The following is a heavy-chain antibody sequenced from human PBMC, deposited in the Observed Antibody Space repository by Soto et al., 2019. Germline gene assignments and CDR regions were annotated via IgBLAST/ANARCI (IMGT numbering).Heavy chain of an antibody. CDR3: ARALGYISGRALDYYYGMDV. J-gene: IGHJ6*04. Sequence: GASVKVSCKASGGTFSSYAISWVRQAPGQGLEWMGGFIPIFGTANYAQKFQGRVTITADESTSTAYMELRSLRSEDTAVYYCARALGYISGRALDYYYGMDVWDKRTTVTVSS. CDR1: GGTFSSYA. CDR2: FIPIFGTA. D-gene: IGHD6-19*01. V-gene: IGHV1-69*13.